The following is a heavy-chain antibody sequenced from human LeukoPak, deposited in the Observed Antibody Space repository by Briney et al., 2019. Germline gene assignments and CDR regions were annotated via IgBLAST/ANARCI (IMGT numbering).Heavy chain of an antibody. D-gene: IGHD3-9*01. CDR3: ARANFDWLLRFDY. CDR2: IFYSGNT. J-gene: IGHJ4*02. CDR1: GGSISSSTYY. Sequence: SETLSLTCTVSGGSISSSTYYGGWIRQPPGKGLEWIGSIFYSGNTYYNPSLKSRVTISIDTSKNQFSLKLSSVTAADTAVYYCARANFDWLLRFDYWGQGTLVTVSS. V-gene: IGHV4-39*07.